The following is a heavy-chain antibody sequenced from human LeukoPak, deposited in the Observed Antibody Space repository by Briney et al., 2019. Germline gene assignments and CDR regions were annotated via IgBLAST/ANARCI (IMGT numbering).Heavy chain of an antibody. V-gene: IGHV1-69*05. J-gene: IGHJ5*02. CDR2: IIPVFGTA. CDR1: GGTFSSFV. Sequence: GASVKVSCKASGGTFSSFVISWVRQAPGQGLEWMGGIIPVFGTANYAQKFQGRVTMTRDTSTSTVYMELSSLRSEDTAVYYCARDDRITIFGVVIISGFDPWGQGTLVTVSS. CDR3: ARDDRITIFGVVIISGFDP. D-gene: IGHD3-3*01.